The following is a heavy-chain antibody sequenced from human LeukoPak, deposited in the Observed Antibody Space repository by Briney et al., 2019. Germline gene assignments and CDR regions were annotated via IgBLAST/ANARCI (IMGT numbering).Heavy chain of an antibody. CDR1: GGTFSSYA. CDR3: AREGAAAHPPWGYYYYGMDV. D-gene: IGHD6-13*01. J-gene: IGHJ6*02. CDR2: IIPIFGTA. V-gene: IGHV1-69*13. Sequence: SVKVSCKASGGTFSSYAISWVRQAPGQGPEWMGGIIPIFGTANYAQKFQGRVTITADESTSTAYMELSSLRSEDTAVYYCAREGAAAHPPWGYYYYGMDVWGQGTTVTVSS.